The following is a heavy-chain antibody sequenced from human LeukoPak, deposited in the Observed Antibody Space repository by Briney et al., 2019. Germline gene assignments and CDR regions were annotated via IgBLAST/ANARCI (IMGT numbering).Heavy chain of an antibody. CDR1: GGSIGTYY. J-gene: IGHJ4*02. Sequence: PSETLSLTCTVSGGSIGTYYWSWIREPAGKGLEWSGRIYTSGTTNYNPSLTSRVTMSVDTSKNQFSLKLSSVTAADTAVYYCARGNTIVLDYWGQGTLVTVSS. D-gene: IGHD2/OR15-2a*01. CDR2: IYTSGTT. CDR3: ARGNTIVLDY. V-gene: IGHV4-4*07.